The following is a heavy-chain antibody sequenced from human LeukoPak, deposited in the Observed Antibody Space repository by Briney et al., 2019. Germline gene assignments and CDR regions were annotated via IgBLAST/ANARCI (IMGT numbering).Heavy chain of an antibody. CDR1: GGSISSGSYY. D-gene: IGHD4-11*01. CDR2: IYQSGST. CDR3: ARQLTTLRGFDL. Sequence: SETLSPTCSVSGGSISSGSYYWSWIRQPPGKGLEWIGYIYQSGSTYYSPSLKSRVTISVDRSKNQFSLRLSSVTAADTAVYYCARQLTTLRGFDLWGQGTMVTASS. J-gene: IGHJ3*01. V-gene: IGHV4-30-2*01.